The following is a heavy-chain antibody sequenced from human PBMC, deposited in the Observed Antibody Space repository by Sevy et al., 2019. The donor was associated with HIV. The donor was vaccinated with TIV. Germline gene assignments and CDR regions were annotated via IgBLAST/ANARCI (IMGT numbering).Heavy chain of an antibody. Sequence: ASVKVSCKASGYTFTGQYIHWVRQAPGQGLEWMGWINPNSGDTKYAQEFKGRVTMTRDTSISTAYMELSGLKPDDTAVYYCSGDLRLRGYSYGCFDYWGQGTLVTVSS. V-gene: IGHV1-2*02. D-gene: IGHD5-18*01. CDR3: SGDLRLRGYSYGCFDY. CDR1: GYTFTGQY. J-gene: IGHJ4*02. CDR2: INPNSGDT.